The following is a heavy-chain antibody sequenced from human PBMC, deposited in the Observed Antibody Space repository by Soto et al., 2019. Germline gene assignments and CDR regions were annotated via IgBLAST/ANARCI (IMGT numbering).Heavy chain of an antibody. D-gene: IGHD2-2*01. CDR1: GFTFSTYT. J-gene: IGHJ4*02. V-gene: IGHV3-21*01. Sequence: EVQLVESGGGLVKPGGSLRLSCAASGFTFSTYTMNWVRQAPGKGLEWVSCVTSDGYIYYADSVKGRFTISRDNAKKSLYLQMNRLRAEDTAVYYCARDPNHCTTTNYYVDYWGQGTRVTVPS. CDR3: ARDPNHCTTTNYYVDY. CDR2: VTSDGYI.